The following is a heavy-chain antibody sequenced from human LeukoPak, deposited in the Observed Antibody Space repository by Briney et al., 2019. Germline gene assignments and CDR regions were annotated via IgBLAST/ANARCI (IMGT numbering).Heavy chain of an antibody. J-gene: IGHJ4*02. D-gene: IGHD3-22*01. CDR1: GGSISSYY. V-gene: IGHV4-59*01. Sequence: SETLSLTCTVSGGSISSYYWSWIRQPPGKGLEWIGYIYCSGSTNYNPSLKSRVTISVDTSKNQFSLKLSSVTAADTAVYYCAGNYYDSSGYYYPVDYWGQGTLVTVSS. CDR2: IYCSGST. CDR3: AGNYYDSSGYYYPVDY.